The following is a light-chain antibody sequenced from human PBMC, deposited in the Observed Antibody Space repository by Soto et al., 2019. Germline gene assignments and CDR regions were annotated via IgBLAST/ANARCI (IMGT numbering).Light chain of an antibody. CDR2: TIS. CDR3: MQGTHWHQP. V-gene: IGKV2-30*01. J-gene: IGKJ1*01. Sequence: DVVMTQSPLSLPVPLGQPASISCRSSQGLVLSDGNTYLSWFHQRPGQSPRRLIYTISDRASGVTDRFSRSGSGTDFTLKISRVEAEDVGVYYCMQGTHWHQPFGHGTKV. CDR1: QGLVLSDGNTY.